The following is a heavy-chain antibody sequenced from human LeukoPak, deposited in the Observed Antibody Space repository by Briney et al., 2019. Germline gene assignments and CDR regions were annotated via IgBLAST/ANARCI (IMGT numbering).Heavy chain of an antibody. D-gene: IGHD6-19*01. V-gene: IGHV3-21*01. CDR2: ITSPVGRM. CDR1: GFTFSTYS. J-gene: IGHJ4*02. Sequence: GGSLRLSCAASGFTFSTYSMNWVRQAPGRGLEWVSSITSPVGRMYYADSLKGRITISRDNARSTLYLQMNSLRAEDTAVYYCATDGRSSGWYGFDYWGQGILVTVSS. CDR3: ATDGRSSGWYGFDY.